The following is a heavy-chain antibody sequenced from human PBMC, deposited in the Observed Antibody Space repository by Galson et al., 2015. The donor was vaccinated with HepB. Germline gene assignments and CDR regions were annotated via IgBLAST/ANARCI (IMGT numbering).Heavy chain of an antibody. J-gene: IGHJ3*02. CDR1: GSSFTSYW. V-gene: IGHV5-51*01. Sequence: QSGAEVKKPGESLKISCKGSGSSFTSYWIGWVRQMPGKGLEWMGIIYPGDSDTRYSPSFQGQVTISADKSISTAYLQWSSLKASDTAMYYCARCDAGGSCYNDAFDIWGQGTMVTVSS. D-gene: IGHD2-15*01. CDR2: IYPGDSDT. CDR3: ARCDAGGSCYNDAFDI.